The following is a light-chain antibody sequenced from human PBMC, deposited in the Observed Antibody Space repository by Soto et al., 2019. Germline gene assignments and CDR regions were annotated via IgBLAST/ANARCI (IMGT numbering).Light chain of an antibody. J-gene: IGKJ1*01. CDR3: QQSYSTPRT. CDR2: AAS. CDR1: QSISRY. V-gene: IGKV1-39*01. Sequence: DIQMTQSPSSLSASVGDRVTITCRASQSISRYLGWYQQKPGKAPKLLIFAASSLQSGVPSRFSGSGSGTDFTLTISSLQPEDFETYYCQQSYSTPRTFGQGTKVDIK.